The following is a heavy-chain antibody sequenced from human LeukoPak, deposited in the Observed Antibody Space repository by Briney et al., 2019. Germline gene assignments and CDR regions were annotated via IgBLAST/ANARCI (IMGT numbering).Heavy chain of an antibody. CDR3: ARDGAPPGGYYFDY. CDR2: IIPIFGTA. Sequence: ASVKVSCKASGGTFSSYAISWVRQAPGQAREWMGRIIPIFGTANYAQKFHGRVTITADESTSTAYMELSSLRSEDTAVYYCARDGAPPGGYYFDYWGQGTLVTVSS. V-gene: IGHV1-69*13. J-gene: IGHJ4*02. D-gene: IGHD3-10*01. CDR1: GGTFSSYA.